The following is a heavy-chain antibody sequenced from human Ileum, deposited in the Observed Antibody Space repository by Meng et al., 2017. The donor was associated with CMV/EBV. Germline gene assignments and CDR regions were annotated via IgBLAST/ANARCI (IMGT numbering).Heavy chain of an antibody. Sequence: QVALVQSGAEVKTPGTSVKVSCKASGYTFTGNYIYWVRQAPGQGLEWMGWIDPNTGGTKYIQKFQGRVTMTGDTSISTAYMELSGLRFDDTAVYYCARRERISSGLEYWGQGTLVTVSS. J-gene: IGHJ4*02. CDR1: GYTFTGNY. CDR3: ARRERISSGLEY. V-gene: IGHV1-2*02. D-gene: IGHD6-6*01. CDR2: IDPNTGGT.